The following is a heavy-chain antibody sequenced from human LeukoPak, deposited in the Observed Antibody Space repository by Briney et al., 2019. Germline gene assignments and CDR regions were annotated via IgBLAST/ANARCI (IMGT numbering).Heavy chain of an antibody. CDR1: GFTFSSYA. J-gene: IGHJ4*02. CDR3: AREGYDILTGPVPFDY. CDR2: IKQDGSEK. Sequence: GGSLRLSCAASGFTFSSYAMSWVRQAPGKGLEWVANIKQDGSEKYYVDSVKGRFTISRDNAKNSLYLQMNSLRAEDTAVYYCAREGYDILTGPVPFDYWGQGTLVTVSS. D-gene: IGHD3-9*01. V-gene: IGHV3-7*01.